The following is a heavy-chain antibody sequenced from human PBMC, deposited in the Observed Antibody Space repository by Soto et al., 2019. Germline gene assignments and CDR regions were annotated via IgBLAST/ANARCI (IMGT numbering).Heavy chain of an antibody. Sequence: PGGSLRLSCAASGFTFGDYWMHWVRQPPGKGPEWVSRMTGDGRTTQYADSVKGRFTASRDNAKSTLYLQMNSLRAEDTAVYYCAKEANLGCGGDCYAGGAFDIWGQGTMVTVSS. CDR2: MTGDGRTT. CDR3: AKEANLGCGGDCYAGGAFDI. D-gene: IGHD2-21*02. V-gene: IGHV3-74*03. J-gene: IGHJ3*02. CDR1: GFTFGDYW.